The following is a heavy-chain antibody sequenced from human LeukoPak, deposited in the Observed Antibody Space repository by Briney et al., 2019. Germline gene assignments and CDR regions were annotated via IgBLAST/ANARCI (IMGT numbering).Heavy chain of an antibody. J-gene: IGHJ4*02. D-gene: IGHD2-15*01. CDR2: IKQDGSEK. Sequence: GGTLRLSCAASGFTFSSYGMSWVRQAPGKGLEWVANIKQDGSEKYYVDSVKGRFTISRDNAKNSLYLQMNSLRAEDTAVYYCARDRGRYCSGGSCYFAQRLFDYWGQGTLVTVSS. CDR1: GFTFSSYG. V-gene: IGHV3-7*01. CDR3: ARDRGRYCSGGSCYFAQRLFDY.